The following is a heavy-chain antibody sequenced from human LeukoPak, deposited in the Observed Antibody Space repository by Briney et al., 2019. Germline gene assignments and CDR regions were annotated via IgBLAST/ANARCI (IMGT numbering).Heavy chain of an antibody. D-gene: IGHD3-10*01. CDR1: GFTFSSYS. J-gene: IGHJ4*02. CDR3: ASIRFGELSFDY. CDR2: ISSSSSYT. V-gene: IGHV3-21*01. Sequence: GGSLRLSCAASGFTFSSYSMNWVRQAPGKGLEWVSSISSSSSYTYYADSVKGRFTISRDNAKNSLYLQMNSLRAEDTAVYYCASIRFGELSFDYWGQGTLVTVSS.